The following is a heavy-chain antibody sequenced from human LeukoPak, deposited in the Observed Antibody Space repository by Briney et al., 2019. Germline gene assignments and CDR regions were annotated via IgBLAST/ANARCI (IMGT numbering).Heavy chain of an antibody. J-gene: IGHJ3*02. CDR1: GFTFSSYG. CDR2: IWYDGSNK. D-gene: IGHD2-2*01. V-gene: IGHV3-33*01. Sequence: GGSLRLSCAASGFTFSSYGMHWVRQAPGKGLEWVAVIWYDGSNKYYADSVKGRFTISRDNSKNTLYLQMNSLRAEDTAVYYCARDQGVPADDAFDIWGQGTMVTVSS. CDR3: ARDQGVPADDAFDI.